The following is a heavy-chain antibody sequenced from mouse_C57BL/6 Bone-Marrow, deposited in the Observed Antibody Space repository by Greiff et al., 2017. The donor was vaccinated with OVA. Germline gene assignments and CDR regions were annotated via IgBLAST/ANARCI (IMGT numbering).Heavy chain of an antibody. J-gene: IGHJ1*03. CDR3: ARHYYWYFDV. Sequence: VQLQQPGAELVMPGASVKLSCKASGYTFTSYWMHWVKQRPGQGLEWIGEIDPSDSYTNYNRQFKGKSTLTVDKSSSTAYMQLSSLTSEDAAVYYCARHYYWYFDVWGTGTTVTVSS. CDR2: IDPSDSYT. CDR1: GYTFTSYW. D-gene: IGHD1-2*01. V-gene: IGHV1-69*01.